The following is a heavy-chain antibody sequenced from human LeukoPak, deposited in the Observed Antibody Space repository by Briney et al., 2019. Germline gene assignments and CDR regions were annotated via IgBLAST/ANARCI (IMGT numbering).Heavy chain of an antibody. V-gene: IGHV4-38-2*01. CDR3: ARWLGKGFDM. Sequence: SETLSLTCSVSGYSINTNSYWAWIRQPPGKGLEWIGSSHHGGNTYYHPSLKSRVTISIDTSENQFSLELYPVTAADTAVYYCARWLGKGFDMWGQGTVVTVSS. CDR1: GYSINTNSY. J-gene: IGHJ3*02. D-gene: IGHD3-22*01. CDR2: SHHGGNT.